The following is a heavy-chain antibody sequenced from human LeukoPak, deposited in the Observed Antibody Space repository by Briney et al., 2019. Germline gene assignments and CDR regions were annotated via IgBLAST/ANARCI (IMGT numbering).Heavy chain of an antibody. CDR1: GFTFSSYS. CDR2: ITSSSTYV. D-gene: IGHD5-12*01. V-gene: IGHV3-21*01. CDR3: ARDPYSGSYGNNYYYYMDV. Sequence: GGSLRLSCAASGFTFSSYSMNWVRQAPGQRLEWVSSITSSSTYVFYADSVKGRFTISRDNAQNSLYLQMNSLRAEDTAVYYCARDPYSGSYGNNYYYYMDVWGKGTTVTISS. J-gene: IGHJ6*03.